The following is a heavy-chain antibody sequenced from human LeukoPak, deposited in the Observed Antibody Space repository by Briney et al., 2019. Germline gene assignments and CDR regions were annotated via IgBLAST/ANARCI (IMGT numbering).Heavy chain of an antibody. Sequence: PSETLSLTCTVSGDSISSGGYYWDWIRQPPGKGLEWIGSISYSGSTYYNPSLKSRVTISVDTSKNQFSLNLTSVTAADTAVYYCARRNYYYGMDVWGQGTTVTVSS. CDR3: ARRNYYYGMDV. V-gene: IGHV4-39*01. CDR1: GDSISSGGYY. CDR2: ISYSGST. J-gene: IGHJ6*02.